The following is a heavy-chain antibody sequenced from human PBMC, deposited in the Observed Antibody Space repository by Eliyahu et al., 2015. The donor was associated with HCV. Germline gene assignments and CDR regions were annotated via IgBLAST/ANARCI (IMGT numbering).Heavy chain of an antibody. V-gene: IGHV3-30*03. J-gene: IGHJ4*02. CDR1: GFTFSSYG. D-gene: IGHD4-23*01. Sequence: QVQLVESGGGVVQPGRSLRLSCAASGFTFSSYGMHWVRQAPGKGLGWVAVISYDGSNKYYADSVKGRFTISRDNSKNTLYLQMNSLRAEDTAVYYCLYGGNAPFDYWGQGTLVTVSS. CDR2: ISYDGSNK. CDR3: LYGGNAPFDY.